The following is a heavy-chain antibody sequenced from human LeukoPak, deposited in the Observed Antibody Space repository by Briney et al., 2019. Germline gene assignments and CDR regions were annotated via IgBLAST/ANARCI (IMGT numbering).Heavy chain of an antibody. CDR2: ISYDGSNK. J-gene: IGHJ4*02. V-gene: IGHV3-30*18. CDR1: GFTFSSYG. Sequence: PGRSLRLSCAASGFTFSSYGMHWVRQAPGKGLEWVAVISYDGSNKYYADSVKGRFTISRDNSKNTLYLQMNSLRAEDKAVYYCAKDQDYYFDYWGQGTLVTVSS. CDR3: AKDQDYYFDY.